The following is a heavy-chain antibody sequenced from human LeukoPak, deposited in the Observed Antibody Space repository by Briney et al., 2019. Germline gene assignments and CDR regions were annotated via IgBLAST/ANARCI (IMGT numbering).Heavy chain of an antibody. CDR1: GYTFTSYG. D-gene: IGHD3-3*01. J-gene: IGHJ4*02. CDR2: ISAYNGNT. Sequence: ASVKVSCKACGYTFTSYGISWVRQAPGQGLEWMGWISAYNGNTNYAQKLQGRVTMTTDTSTSTAYMELRSLRSDDTAVYYCARDFYVLRFLEWLSVGLFDYWGQGTLVTVSS. V-gene: IGHV1-18*01. CDR3: ARDFYVLRFLEWLSVGLFDY.